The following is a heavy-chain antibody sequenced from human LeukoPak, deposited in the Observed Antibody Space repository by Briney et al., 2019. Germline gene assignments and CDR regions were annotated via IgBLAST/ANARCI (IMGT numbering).Heavy chain of an antibody. V-gene: IGHV3-74*01. Sequence: GGSLRLSCVASGFTFSNYWMHWVRQIPGKGLVWVSRISGDGNSRSYADSVEGRFTISRDNARNTLYLQMNSLRVEDTAMYYCARAVTYFYGSVTYDWFDPWGQGTLVTVSS. CDR2: ISGDGNSR. CDR1: GFTFSNYW. D-gene: IGHD3-10*01. J-gene: IGHJ5*02. CDR3: ARAVTYFYGSVTYDWFDP.